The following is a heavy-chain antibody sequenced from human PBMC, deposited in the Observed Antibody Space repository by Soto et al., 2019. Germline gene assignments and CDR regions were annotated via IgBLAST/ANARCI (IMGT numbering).Heavy chain of an antibody. V-gene: IGHV1-8*01. CDR2: VNPKSGKT. J-gene: IGHJ5*02. Sequence: QLQLVQSGAEVKQPGASVKVSCKASGYSFSTYDINWVRQTAGQGLEWKGWVNPKSGKTDYAQRFRGRVTMSSNTSISTAYMELSALTPEDTAVYYCARPYCDSTSCYTDWFDPGGQGTLVTVSS. CDR1: GYSFSTYD. CDR3: ARPYCDSTSCYTDWFDP. D-gene: IGHD2-2*02.